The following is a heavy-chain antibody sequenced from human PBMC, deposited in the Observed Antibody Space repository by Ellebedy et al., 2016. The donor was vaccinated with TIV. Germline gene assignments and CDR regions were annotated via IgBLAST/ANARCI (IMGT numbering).Heavy chain of an antibody. Sequence: GGSLRLXCAASGFMFEKYAINWVRRAPGKGLEWVSGISWNNGAIGYAASVRGRFTISRDNAKNSLFLQMNSLRPEDTALCYCAKVNYDGYVGYLDTWGQGTLVIVSS. CDR2: ISWNNGAI. V-gene: IGHV3-9*01. D-gene: IGHD5-24*01. CDR1: GFMFEKYA. J-gene: IGHJ4*02. CDR3: AKVNYDGYVGYLDT.